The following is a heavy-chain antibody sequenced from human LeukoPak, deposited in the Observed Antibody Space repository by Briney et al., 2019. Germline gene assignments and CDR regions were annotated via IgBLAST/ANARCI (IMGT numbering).Heavy chain of an antibody. Sequence: GGSLRLSCAASGFTFSSYGMHWVRQAPGKGLEWVAVIWYNGSNKYYADSVKGRFTISRDNSKNTLYLQMNSLRAEDTAVYCCARSQYQLLCYGMDVWGQGTTVTVSS. CDR2: IWYNGSNK. V-gene: IGHV3-33*01. D-gene: IGHD2-2*01. CDR3: ARSQYQLLCYGMDV. J-gene: IGHJ6*02. CDR1: GFTFSSYG.